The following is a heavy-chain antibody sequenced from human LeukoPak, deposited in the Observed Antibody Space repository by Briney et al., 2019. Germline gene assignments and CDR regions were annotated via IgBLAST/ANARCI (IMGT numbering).Heavy chain of an antibody. CDR3: ARVGYYDSSGYWGFDP. CDR1: GGSISSGGYY. Sequence: PSETLSLTCTVSGGSISSGGYYWSWIRQHPGKGLEWIGYIYYSGSTYYNPSLKSRVTISVDTSKNQFSLKLSSVTAADTAVYYCARVGYYDSSGYWGFDPWGQGTLVTVSS. V-gene: IGHV4-31*03. CDR2: IYYSGST. D-gene: IGHD3-22*01. J-gene: IGHJ5*02.